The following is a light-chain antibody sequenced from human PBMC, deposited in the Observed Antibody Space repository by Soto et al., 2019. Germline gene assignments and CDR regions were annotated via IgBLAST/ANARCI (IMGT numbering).Light chain of an antibody. Sequence: EVVLTQSPDTLSLSPVERATLSGMASQSVSTFLAWYQQKPGQAPRLLIYDASNRATGIPARFSGSGSGTDFTLTIRSLEPEDFAVYYCQQRSNWITFGQGTRLEIK. CDR2: DAS. V-gene: IGKV3-11*01. J-gene: IGKJ5*01. CDR1: QSVSTF. CDR3: QQRSNWIT.